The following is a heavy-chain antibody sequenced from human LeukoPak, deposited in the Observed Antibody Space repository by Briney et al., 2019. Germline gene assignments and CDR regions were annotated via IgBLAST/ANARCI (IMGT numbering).Heavy chain of an antibody. CDR1: GGSFSGYY. Sequence: SETLSLTCAVYGGSFSGYYWSWIRQPPGKGLEWIGEINHSGSTNYNPSLKSRVTISVDTSKNQFSLKLGSVTAADTAVYYCARSVTTSLYYFDYWGQGTLVTVSS. CDR3: ARSVTTSLYYFDY. J-gene: IGHJ4*02. D-gene: IGHD4-17*01. V-gene: IGHV4-34*01. CDR2: INHSGST.